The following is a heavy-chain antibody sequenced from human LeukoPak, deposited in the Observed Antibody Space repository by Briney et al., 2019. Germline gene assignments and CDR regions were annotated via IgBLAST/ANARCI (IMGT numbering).Heavy chain of an antibody. V-gene: IGHV1-2*02. CDR3: ARNTYCSGGSGIKRGGLDY. CDR2: INPNSGGT. D-gene: IGHD2-15*01. J-gene: IGHJ4*02. Sequence: ASVKVSCKASGYTFTGYYMHWVRQDPGQGLEEMGWINPNSGGTNYEQKFQGRVTMTRDTSISTAYMELSRLRSDDTAVYYCARNTYCSGGSGIKRGGLDYWGQGTLVTVSS. CDR1: GYTFTGYY.